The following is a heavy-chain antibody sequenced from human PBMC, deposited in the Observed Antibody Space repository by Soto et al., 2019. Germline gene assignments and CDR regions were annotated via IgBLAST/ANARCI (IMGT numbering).Heavy chain of an antibody. Sequence: EMQLLESGGGLVQAEGSLRLSCAASGFTVSSYALNWVRQAPGKGLEWVSGISASTYYADSVKGRFTISRDTSKNTLYLQMNSLRAEDTAIYICAIRMYSTRWYYLDYWGQGTLVTVSS. J-gene: IGHJ4*02. CDR1: GFTVSSYA. CDR2: ISAST. D-gene: IGHD6-13*01. CDR3: AIRMYSTRWYYLDY. V-gene: IGHV3-23*01.